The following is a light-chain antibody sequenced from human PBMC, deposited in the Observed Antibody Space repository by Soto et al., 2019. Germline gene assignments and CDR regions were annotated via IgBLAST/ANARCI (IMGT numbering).Light chain of an antibody. J-gene: IGLJ2*01. CDR3: CSYAGSSTYVI. CDR2: EVT. Sequence: SALTEPASVSGSPGQSITISCTGTSSDVGSYNLVSWYQQHPGKVPKLMIYEVTKRPSGVSNRFSGSKSGNTASLTISGLQAEDEADYHCCSYAGSSTYVIFGGGTKVTVL. CDR1: SSDVGSYNL. V-gene: IGLV2-23*02.